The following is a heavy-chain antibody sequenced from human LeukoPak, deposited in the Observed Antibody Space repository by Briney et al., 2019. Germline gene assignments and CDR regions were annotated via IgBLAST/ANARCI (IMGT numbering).Heavy chain of an antibody. J-gene: IGHJ4*02. D-gene: IGHD5-12*01. V-gene: IGHV3-15*01. CDR3: ARDRAPIVATHFDY. CDR1: GFTFNNAW. Sequence: GGSLRLSCAASGFTFNNAWMSWVRQAPGKGLEWVGRIKSKTNGGTTDYAAPVKGRFVISRDDSKATLYLQMNSLKIEDTAVYYCARDRAPIVATHFDYWGQGTLVTVSS. CDR2: IKSKTNGGTT.